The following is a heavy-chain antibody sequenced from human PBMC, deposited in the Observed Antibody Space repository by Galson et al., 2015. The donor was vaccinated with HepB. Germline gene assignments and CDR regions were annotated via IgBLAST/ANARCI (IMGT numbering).Heavy chain of an antibody. V-gene: IGHV1-3*01. CDR2: IIVGNGNT. J-gene: IGHJ5*02. CDR3: ARDEGPGEVLTHNWFDP. CDR1: GYTSITHA. D-gene: IGHD3-10*01. Sequence: SVKVSCKASGYTSITHAMHWVRQAPGQSLEWMGWIIVGNGNTKYSQKFQGRLTISRDTSATTVYMELSSLTSEDTAVYYCARDEGPGEVLTHNWFDPWGQGTLVTVSS.